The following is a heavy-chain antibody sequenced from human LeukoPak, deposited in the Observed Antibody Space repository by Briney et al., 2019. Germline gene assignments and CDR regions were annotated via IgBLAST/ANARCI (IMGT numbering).Heavy chain of an antibody. V-gene: IGHV1-2*02. CDR2: INPNSGGT. CDR3: ARARQFSAFDI. CDR1: GYTFTGYY. J-gene: IGHJ3*02. Sequence: ASVKVSCKASGYTFTGYYMHWVRQGPGQGLEWMGWINPNSGGTNYAQKFQGRVTMTRDTSISTAYMELSRLGSTAAAVYSGARARQFSAFDIWGKGTTVTVAS.